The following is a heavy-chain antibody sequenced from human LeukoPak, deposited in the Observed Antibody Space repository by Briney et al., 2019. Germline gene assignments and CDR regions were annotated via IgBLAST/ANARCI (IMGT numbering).Heavy chain of an antibody. CDR3: AKCLASKFLAAFDI. V-gene: IGHV2-5*02. D-gene: IGHD2/OR15-2a*01. CDR2: IYADDDK. CDR1: GFSLSTSGVG. Sequence: ESGPTLGKPTETLTLTFTCSGFSLSTSGVGVGWIRQPPGTSLECLTLIYADDDKRYSPSLNSSLTITKDTSKNPVVVKMTHVDPVHTGTYLCAKCLASKFLAAFDIWGQGAMVTVSS. J-gene: IGHJ3*02.